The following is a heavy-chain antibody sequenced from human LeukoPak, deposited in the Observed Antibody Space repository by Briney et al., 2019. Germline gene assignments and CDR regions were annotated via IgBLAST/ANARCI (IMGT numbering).Heavy chain of an antibody. J-gene: IGHJ4*02. V-gene: IGHV3-30*19. CDR3: ARDPSIVGAYYFDY. CDR1: GFTFSSYG. Sequence: GGSLRLSCAASGFTFSSYGMHWVRQAPGKGLEWVAVIWYDGSNKYYADSVKGRFTISRDNSKNTLYLQMNSLRAEDTAVYYCARDPSIVGAYYFDYWGQGTLVTVSS. CDR2: IWYDGSNK. D-gene: IGHD1-26*01.